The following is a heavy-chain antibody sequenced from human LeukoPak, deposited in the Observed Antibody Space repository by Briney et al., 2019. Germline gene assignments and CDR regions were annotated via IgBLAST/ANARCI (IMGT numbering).Heavy chain of an antibody. CDR3: ARASGTTSYYYYGMDV. J-gene: IGHJ6*02. V-gene: IGHV3-66*01. D-gene: IGHD1-1*01. Sequence: GGSLRLSCAASGFTVSSNYMSWVRQAPGEGLEWVSVIYSGGSTYYADSVKGRFTISRDNSKNTLYLQMNSLRAEDTAVYYCARASGTTSYYYYGMDVWGQGTTVTVSS. CDR2: IYSGGST. CDR1: GFTVSSNY.